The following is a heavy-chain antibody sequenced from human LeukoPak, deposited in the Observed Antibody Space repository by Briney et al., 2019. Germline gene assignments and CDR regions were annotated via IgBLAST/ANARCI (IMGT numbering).Heavy chain of an antibody. Sequence: QPGGSLRLSCSASGFTFSSYAMHWVRQAPGKGLEYVSAISSNGGSTYYADSVKGRFTISRDNSKNTLYLQMSSLRAEDTAVYYCVKGWSAVAGTGPDYWGQGTLVTVSS. CDR1: GFTFSSYA. CDR3: VKGWSAVAGTGPDY. CDR2: ISSNGGST. J-gene: IGHJ4*02. V-gene: IGHV3-64D*06. D-gene: IGHD6-19*01.